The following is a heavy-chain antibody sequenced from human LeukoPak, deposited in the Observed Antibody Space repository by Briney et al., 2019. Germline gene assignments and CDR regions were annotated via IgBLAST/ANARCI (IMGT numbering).Heavy chain of an antibody. CDR3: AKKFSVDKGYFDC. CDR2: ISHSGADT. J-gene: IGHJ4*02. CDR1: GFTFSTYS. V-gene: IGHV3-23*01. Sequence: GGSLRLSCAASGFTFSTYSMNWVRQAPGKGLEWVSVISHSGADTFYADSVKGRFTMSRDNSKNTVYLQMSSLRVDDTGMYYRAKKFSVDKGYFDCWGQGTLVTVSS.